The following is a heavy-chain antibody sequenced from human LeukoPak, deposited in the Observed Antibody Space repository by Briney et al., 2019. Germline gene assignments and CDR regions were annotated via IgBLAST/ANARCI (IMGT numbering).Heavy chain of an antibody. V-gene: IGHV4-34*01. CDR3: ARETTMVRGPFDY. Sequence: PSETLSLTCAVYGGSFSGYYWSWIRQPPGKGLEWIGEINHSGSTNYNPSLKSRVTISVDTSKNQFSLKLSSVTAADTAVYYCARETTMVRGPFDYWGQGTLVTVSS. CDR2: INHSGST. J-gene: IGHJ4*02. CDR1: GGSFSGYY. D-gene: IGHD3-10*01.